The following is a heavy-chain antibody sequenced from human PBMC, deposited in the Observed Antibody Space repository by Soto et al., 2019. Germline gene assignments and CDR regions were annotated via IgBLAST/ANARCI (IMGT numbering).Heavy chain of an antibody. J-gene: IGHJ6*02. CDR2: IYPGDSDT. V-gene: IGHV5-51*01. Sequence: GESLTISCKGSGYSFTSYWIGWVRQMPWKGLEWMGIIYPGDSDTRYSPSFQGQVTISADKSISTAYLQWSSLKTSDTAMYYCARTSAGGKYYYGMDVWGQGTTVTVSS. CDR1: GYSFTSYW. CDR3: ARTSAGGKYYYGMDV. D-gene: IGHD6-13*01.